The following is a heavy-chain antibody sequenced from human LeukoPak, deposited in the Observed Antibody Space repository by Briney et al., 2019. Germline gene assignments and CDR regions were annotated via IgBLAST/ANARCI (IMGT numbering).Heavy chain of an antibody. J-gene: IGHJ6*03. D-gene: IGHD2-15*01. CDR3: ARDRDVVVVAATRGYYYYYYMDV. Sequence: GGSLRLSCAASGFTFSSYSMNWFRQAPGKGLEWFSSISSSSSYIYYADSVKGRFTISRDNAKNSLYLQMNSLRAEDTAVYYCARDRDVVVVAATRGYYYYYYMDVWGKGTTVTVSS. V-gene: IGHV3-21*01. CDR2: ISSSSSYI. CDR1: GFTFSSYS.